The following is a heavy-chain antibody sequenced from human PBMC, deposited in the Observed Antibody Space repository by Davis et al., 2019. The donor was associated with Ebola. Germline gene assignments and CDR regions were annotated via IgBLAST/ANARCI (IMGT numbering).Heavy chain of an antibody. CDR3: TVRFDY. J-gene: IGHJ4*02. CDR1: GFIFSNYG. CDR2: VRSKANFYET. Sequence: GESLKISCAASGFIFSNYGMHWIRQAPGKGLEWVGRVRSKANFYETSYGASVRGRFIISRDDSKKMAYLQMNSLQTGDTAIYYCTVRFDYWGRGTLVTVSS. V-gene: IGHV3-73*01.